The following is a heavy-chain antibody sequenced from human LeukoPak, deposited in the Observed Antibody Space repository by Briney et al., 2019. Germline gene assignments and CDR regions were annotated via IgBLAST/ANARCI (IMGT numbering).Heavy chain of an antibody. CDR3: ARGSTTVTPLIDY. CDR1: GGSISSYY. V-gene: IGHV4-59*01. J-gene: IGHJ4*02. Sequence: SETLSLTCTVSGGSISSYYWSWIRQPPGKGLEWIGYIYYSGSTNYNPSLKSRVTISVDTSKNQFSLKLSSVTAADTAVYYCARGSTTVTPLIDYWGQGTLVTVSS. CDR2: IYYSGST. D-gene: IGHD4-17*01.